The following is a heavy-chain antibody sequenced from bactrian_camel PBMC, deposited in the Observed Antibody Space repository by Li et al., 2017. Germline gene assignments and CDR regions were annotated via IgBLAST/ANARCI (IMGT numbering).Heavy chain of an antibody. CDR3: AAGGPYCYTKLSVRDFTY. Sequence: HVQLVESGGGSVEAGGSLRLSCEASDFTESSEASEFTETNQCMGWFRQGSGEGVVGREGVAAIEGDGTTTYADSVQGRFTISKDKDKNILYLHMNNLKVEDTSMYYCAAGGPYCYTKLSVRDFTYWGQGTQVTVS. CDR1: DFTESSEA. CDR2: IEGDGTT. D-gene: IGHD2*01. V-gene: IGHV3S9*01. J-gene: IGHJ6*01.